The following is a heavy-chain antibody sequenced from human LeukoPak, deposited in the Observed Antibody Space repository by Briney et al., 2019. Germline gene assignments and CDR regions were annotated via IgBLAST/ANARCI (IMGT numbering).Heavy chain of an antibody. CDR2: IYYSGST. CDR1: GDSISSSSYY. V-gene: IGHV4-39*01. Sequence: SETLSLSCTVSGDSISSSSYYWGWIRQPPGKGLEWIGSIYYSGSTYYNPSLKSRVTISVDTSKNQFSLRLISATAADTAVYYCARRSSGYYLGFDYWGQGTLVTVSS. D-gene: IGHD3-22*01. CDR3: ARRSSGYYLGFDY. J-gene: IGHJ4*02.